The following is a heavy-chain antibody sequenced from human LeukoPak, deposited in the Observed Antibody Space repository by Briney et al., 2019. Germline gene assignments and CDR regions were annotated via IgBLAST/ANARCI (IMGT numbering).Heavy chain of an antibody. V-gene: IGHV3-53*01. CDR1: GFTVISNY. CDR3: ARVSYYDSSGYYFLSYVDY. CDR2: IYSGGST. J-gene: IGHJ4*02. D-gene: IGHD3-22*01. Sequence: GGSLRLSCAASGFTVISNYMSWVRQAPGKGLEWVSVIYSGGSTYYADSVRGRFTISRDNSKNTLYLQMNSLGAEDTAVYYCARVSYYDSSGYYFLSYVDYWGQGTLVTVSS.